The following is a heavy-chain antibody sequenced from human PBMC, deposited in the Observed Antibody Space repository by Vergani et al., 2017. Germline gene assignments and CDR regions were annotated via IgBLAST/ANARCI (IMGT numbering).Heavy chain of an antibody. CDR3: ARHLNWNYSFSY. CDR2: IYTSGST. Sequence: QVQLQESGPGLVKPSETLSLTCTVPGGSISSYYWSWIRQPPGKGLEWIGYIYTSGSTNYNPSLKSRVTISVDTSKNQFSLNLSSVTAADTAVYYCARHLNWNYSFSYWGQGTLVTVSS. D-gene: IGHD1-7*01. CDR1: GGSISSYY. V-gene: IGHV4-4*09. J-gene: IGHJ4*02.